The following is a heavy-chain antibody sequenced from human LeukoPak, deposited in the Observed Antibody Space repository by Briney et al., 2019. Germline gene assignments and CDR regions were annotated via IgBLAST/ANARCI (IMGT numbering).Heavy chain of an antibody. CDR3: ARFSWYIDY. CDR1: GGSINSDY. J-gene: IGHJ4*02. CDR2: IYYTGTT. V-gene: IGHV4-59*01. Sequence: SETLSLTCTVSGGSINSDYWSWIRQPPGKGLEWIGYIYYTGTTKYIPSLNSRVTMSIDTSKNQFSLKLSSVTAADTAVYYCARFSWYIDYWGQGTQVTVSS.